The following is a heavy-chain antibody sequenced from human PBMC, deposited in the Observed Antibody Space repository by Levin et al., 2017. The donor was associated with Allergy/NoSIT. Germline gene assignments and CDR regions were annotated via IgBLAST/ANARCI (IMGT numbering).Heavy chain of an antibody. J-gene: IGHJ4*02. CDR3: ARSGSPDY. V-gene: IGHV3-21*01. CDR2: ISPNSNYI. Sequence: SCAASGFTISDYRMNWVRQAPGKGLEWVSSISPNSNYIYYADSLKGRFTISRDNAKSSVFLQMNSLRAEDTALYYCARSGSPDYWGQGTLVTVSS. D-gene: IGHD3-22*01. CDR1: GFTISDYR.